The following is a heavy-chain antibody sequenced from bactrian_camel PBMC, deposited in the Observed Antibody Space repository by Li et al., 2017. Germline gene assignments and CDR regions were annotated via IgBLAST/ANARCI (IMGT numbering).Heavy chain of an antibody. CDR2: IGTNGVT. D-gene: IGHD3*01. Sequence: HVQLVESGGGSVQAGGSLRLSCAASGSIQRTNCMGWFRQAPGKAREGVAGIGTNGVTTTTDSVKGRFTISRDSAKTTLFLEMNSLKPDDSATYYCATGVYCANVLSPSEYDTWGQGTQVTVS. V-gene: IGHV3S53*01. CDR3: ATGVYCANVLSPSEYDT. CDR1: GSIQRTNC. J-gene: IGHJ4*01.